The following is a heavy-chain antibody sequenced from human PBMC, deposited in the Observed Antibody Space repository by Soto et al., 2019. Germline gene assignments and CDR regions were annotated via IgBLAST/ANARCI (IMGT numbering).Heavy chain of an antibody. J-gene: IGHJ4*02. Sequence: PGESLKISCKGSGYSFAGYWITWVRQKPGKGLEWMGRIDPSDSQTYYSPSFLGHVTISVTKSITTVFLQCSSLRSSDTPMPYCARQIYDSDTGPNFQYYFDSWGQGAPVAVS. CDR1: GYSFAGYW. D-gene: IGHD3-22*01. CDR2: IDPSDSQT. CDR3: ARQIYDSDTGPNFQYYFDS. V-gene: IGHV5-10-1*01.